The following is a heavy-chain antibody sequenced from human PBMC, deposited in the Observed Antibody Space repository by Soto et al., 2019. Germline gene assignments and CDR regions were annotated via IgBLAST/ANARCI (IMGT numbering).Heavy chain of an antibody. Sequence: QGQLVQSGVEVKKPGASVKVSCSASGNTFTNFGVTWVRQAPGQGLEWMGWISPYTDDPSYAQKFQGRVTMTIDTSKSKAYLDLSSLTSDDTAVYYCARVIPGAEAWFHPWGQGTLVTVSS. CDR3: ARVIPGAEAWFHP. CDR1: GNTFTNFG. D-gene: IGHD2-2*01. V-gene: IGHV1-18*01. CDR2: ISPYTDDP. J-gene: IGHJ5*02.